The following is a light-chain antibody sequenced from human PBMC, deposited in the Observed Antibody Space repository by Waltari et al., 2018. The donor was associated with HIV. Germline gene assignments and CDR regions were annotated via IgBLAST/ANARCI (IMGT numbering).Light chain of an antibody. CDR1: KLGATY. V-gene: IGLV3-1*01. CDR3: QAWDRNIEVV. Sequence: SYELTQPPSVSVSPGQTASITCSGAKLGATYACWYQQRPGQAPILVIFEDNKRPSGIPERFSGSNSGNTATLTISGTQAMDEADYYCQAWDRNIEVVFGGGTKLTVL. J-gene: IGLJ2*01. CDR2: EDN.